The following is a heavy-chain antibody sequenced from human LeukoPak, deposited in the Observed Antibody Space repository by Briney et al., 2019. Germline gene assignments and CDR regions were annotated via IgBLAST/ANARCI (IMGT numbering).Heavy chain of an antibody. CDR3: ARGHYFASGNYYRGWFDP. J-gene: IGHJ5*02. CDR1: GGSISNTYYY. CDR2: IYYSGST. Sequence: SETLSLTCTVSGGSISNTYYYWGWIRQPPGKGLEGIGTIYYSGSTYYNPSLKSRVTISVDTSKNHFSLKLNSVTAADTAVYYCARGHYFASGNYYRGWFDPWGQGSLVTVSS. V-gene: IGHV4-39*02. D-gene: IGHD3-10*01.